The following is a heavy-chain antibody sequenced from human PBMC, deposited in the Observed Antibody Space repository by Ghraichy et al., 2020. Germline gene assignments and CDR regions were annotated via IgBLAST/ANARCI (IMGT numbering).Heavy chain of an antibody. CDR3: AKRENIVGATDY. Sequence: GGSLRLSCAASGFTFTNYAMSWVRQAPGKGLEWVSTINDSGGGTFYADFAKGRFTISRDDSKNTLYLQMNSLRAEDTAVYYCAKRENIVGATDYWGQGTLVTVSS. CDR2: INDSGGGT. D-gene: IGHD1-26*01. J-gene: IGHJ4*02. V-gene: IGHV3-23*01. CDR1: GFTFTNYA.